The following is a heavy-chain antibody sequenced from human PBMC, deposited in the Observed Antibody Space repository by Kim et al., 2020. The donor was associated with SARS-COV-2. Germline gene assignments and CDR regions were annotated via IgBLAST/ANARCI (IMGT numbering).Heavy chain of an antibody. CDR3: ARDPRPYYYDSSGYSPGGYFDY. Sequence: SVKVSCKASGGTFSSYAISWVRQAPGQGLEWMGGIIPIFGTANYAQKFQGRVTITADESTSTAYMELSSLRSEDTAVYYCARDPRPYYYDSSGYSPGGYFDYWGQGTLVTVSS. D-gene: IGHD3-22*01. V-gene: IGHV1-69*13. CDR2: IIPIFGTA. J-gene: IGHJ4*02. CDR1: GGTFSSYA.